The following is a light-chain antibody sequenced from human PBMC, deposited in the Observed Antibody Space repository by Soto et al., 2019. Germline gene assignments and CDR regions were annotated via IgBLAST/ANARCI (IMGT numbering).Light chain of an antibody. J-gene: IGKJ2*01. CDR3: QQYGSSLYT. Sequence: EIVLTQSPGTLSLSPGERATLSCRASQSVSSSYLAWYQQKPGQAPRLLIYGASNRATGIPDRFSGRGSGTDFTLTISRLESEDFAVYYCQQYGSSLYTFGQGTKLEIK. V-gene: IGKV3-20*01. CDR2: GAS. CDR1: QSVSSSY.